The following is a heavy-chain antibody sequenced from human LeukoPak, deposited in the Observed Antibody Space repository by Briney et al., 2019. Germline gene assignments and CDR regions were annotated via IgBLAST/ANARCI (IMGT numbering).Heavy chain of an antibody. J-gene: IGHJ4*02. CDR3: ARGAERITMIVVVTEFDY. CDR2: ISSSSSYI. V-gene: IGHV3-21*01. D-gene: IGHD3-22*01. CDR1: GFTFSSYS. Sequence: GRSLRLSCAASGFTFSSYSMNWVRQAPGEGLEWVSSISSSSSYIYYADSVKGRFTISRDNAKNSLYLQMNSLRAEDTAVYYCARGAERITMIVVVTEFDYWGQGTLVTVSS.